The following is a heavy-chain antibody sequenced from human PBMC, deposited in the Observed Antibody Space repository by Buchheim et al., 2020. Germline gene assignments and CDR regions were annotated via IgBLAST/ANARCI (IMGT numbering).Heavy chain of an antibody. CDR2: IYYSGST. V-gene: IGHV4-59*01. CDR1: GGSISSYY. D-gene: IGHD2-2*01. Sequence: QVQLQESGPGLVKPSETLSLTCTVSGGSISSYYWSWIRQPPGKGLEWIGYIYYSGSTNYNPPLKSRVTILLDTSKNQFPLKLSSVTAADTAVYYCARDSGGYCSSTSCYYGMDVWGQGTT. J-gene: IGHJ6*02. CDR3: ARDSGGYCSSTSCYYGMDV.